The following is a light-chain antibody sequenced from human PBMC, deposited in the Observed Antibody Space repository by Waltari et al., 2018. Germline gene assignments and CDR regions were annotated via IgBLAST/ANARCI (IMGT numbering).Light chain of an antibody. CDR3: QKYESLPAT. Sequence: EIVLTQSPGTLSLSPGERATLSCRARQSVGKYLAWYQQRPGQAPRLLLYHASIRATGIPDMFSGSGSGTDFSLTISRLEPEDFAVYYCQKYESLPATFGQGTTVEIK. V-gene: IGKV3-20*01. CDR1: QSVGKY. CDR2: HAS. J-gene: IGKJ1*01.